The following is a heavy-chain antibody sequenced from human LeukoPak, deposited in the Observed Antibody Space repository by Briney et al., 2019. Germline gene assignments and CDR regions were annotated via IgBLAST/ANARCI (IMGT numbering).Heavy chain of an antibody. V-gene: IGHV3-23*01. Sequence: GGSLRLSCAASGFTFSSYAMSWVRQAPGKGLEWVSAISGSGGSTYYADSVKGRFTISRDNSKNTLYLQMNGLRAEDTAVYYCAKYGSGSYYYFDYWGQGTLVTVSS. CDR2: ISGSGGST. CDR3: AKYGSGSYYYFDY. CDR1: GFTFSSYA. D-gene: IGHD3-10*01. J-gene: IGHJ4*02.